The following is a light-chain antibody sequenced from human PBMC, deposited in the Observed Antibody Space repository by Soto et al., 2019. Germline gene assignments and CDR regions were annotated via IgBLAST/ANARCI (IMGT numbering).Light chain of an antibody. J-gene: IGLJ2*01. CDR2: DVT. CDR3: ISYTRSSTGV. CDR1: SSDVGAYNF. V-gene: IGLV2-14*01. Sequence: QSALTQPASVSGSPGQSITISCTGTSSDVGAYNFVSWYQQHPGKAPKLMIYDVTTRPSGVSNRFSGPKSANTASLTISGLQAEDEADYYCISYTRSSTGVFGGGTKVTVL.